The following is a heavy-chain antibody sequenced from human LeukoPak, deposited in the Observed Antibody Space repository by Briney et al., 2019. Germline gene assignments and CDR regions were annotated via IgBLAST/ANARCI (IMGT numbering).Heavy chain of an antibody. V-gene: IGHV1-69*04. CDR1: GGTFSSYA. Sequence: GASVKVSCKASGGTFSSYAISWVRQAPGQGLEWMGRIIPILGIANYAQKFQGRVTITADKSTSTAYMELSSLRSDDTAVYYCARDTSGMAAAGTVEYWGQGTLVTVSS. D-gene: IGHD6-13*01. CDR2: IIPILGIA. J-gene: IGHJ4*02. CDR3: ARDTSGMAAAGTVEY.